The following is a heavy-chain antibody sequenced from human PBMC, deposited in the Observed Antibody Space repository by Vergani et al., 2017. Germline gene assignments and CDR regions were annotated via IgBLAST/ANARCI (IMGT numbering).Heavy chain of an antibody. J-gene: IGHJ6*03. D-gene: IGHD3-22*01. CDR1: GFTFSSYG. Sequence: QVQLVESGGGVVQPGRSLRLSCAASGFTFSSYGMHWVRQAPGKGLEWVAVISYDGSNKYYADSVKGRFTISRDNSKNTLYLQMNSLRAEDTAVYYCAKISDSSGYSYYYYXMDVWGKGTTVTVSS. V-gene: IGHV3-30*18. CDR3: AKISDSSGYSYYYYXMDV. CDR2: ISYDGSNK.